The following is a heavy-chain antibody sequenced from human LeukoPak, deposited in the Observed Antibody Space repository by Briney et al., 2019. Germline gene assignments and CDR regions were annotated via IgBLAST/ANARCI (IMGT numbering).Heavy chain of an antibody. D-gene: IGHD3-22*01. V-gene: IGHV3-23*01. Sequence: GGSLRLSCAASGFTFSSYAMSWVRQAPGKGLEWVSVFSGNDGRAYYADSVKGRFTISRDNSKNTLYLQLNSLRVEDTAVYYCARALTYYYDSSGYIWGQGTLVTVSS. CDR2: FSGNDGRA. J-gene: IGHJ4*02. CDR1: GFTFSSYA. CDR3: ARALTYYYDSSGYI.